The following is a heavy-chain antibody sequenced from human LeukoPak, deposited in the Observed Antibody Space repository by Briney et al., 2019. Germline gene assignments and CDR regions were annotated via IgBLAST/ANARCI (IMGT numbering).Heavy chain of an antibody. Sequence: QAGGSLRLSCAVSGFTFSSYSMNWVRQAPGKGLEWVSYISSSSSTIYYADSVKGRFTISRDNAKNSLYLQMNSLRDEDTAVYYCARGDDYDILTGLDYWGQGTLVTVSS. CDR2: ISSSSSTI. CDR3: ARGDDYDILTGLDY. D-gene: IGHD3-9*01. V-gene: IGHV3-48*02. CDR1: GFTFSSYS. J-gene: IGHJ4*02.